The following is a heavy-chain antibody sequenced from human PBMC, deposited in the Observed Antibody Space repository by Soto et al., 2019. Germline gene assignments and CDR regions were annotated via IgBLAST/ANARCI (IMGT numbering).Heavy chain of an antibody. V-gene: IGHV2-5*02. CDR1: GFSLSTSGVG. J-gene: IGHJ4*02. D-gene: IGHD3-22*01. CDR2: IYWDDDK. CDR3: ARRPVGYYYASSGYTFDY. Sequence: QITLKESGPTLVKPTQTLTLTCTFSGFSLSTSGVGVGWIRQPPGKALEWLALIYWDDDKRYSTSLKSRPTITKYTSKNQVVITITTMDPVDTATYYCARRPVGYYYASSGYTFDYWGQGTLVNVSS.